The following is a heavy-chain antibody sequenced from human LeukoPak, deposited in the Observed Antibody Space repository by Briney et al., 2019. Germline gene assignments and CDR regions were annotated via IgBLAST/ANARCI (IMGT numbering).Heavy chain of an antibody. J-gene: IGHJ4*02. CDR1: GGSISSSNW. Sequence: KPSGTLSLTCAASGGSISSSNWWSWVRQPPGKGLEWIGEIYHSGSTNYNPSLKSRVTISVDKSKNQFSLKLSSVTAADTAVYYCARKPIVNSAWYYFDYWGQGTLVTVSS. V-gene: IGHV4-4*02. D-gene: IGHD3-22*01. CDR2: IYHSGST. CDR3: ARKPIVNSAWYYFDY.